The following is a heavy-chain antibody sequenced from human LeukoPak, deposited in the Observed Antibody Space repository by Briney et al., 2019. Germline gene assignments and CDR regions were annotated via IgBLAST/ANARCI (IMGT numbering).Heavy chain of an antibody. V-gene: IGHV4-4*07. Sequence: SETLSLTCSVSGGSINSYYWNWIRQPAGKGLEWIGRIYRSGNINYSPSLESRVTISVDTSKNQFSLKLSSVTAADTAVYYCARISSGYYYGALYYFDYWGQGTLVTVSS. CDR2: IYRSGNI. D-gene: IGHD3-22*01. J-gene: IGHJ4*02. CDR3: ARISSGYYYGALYYFDY. CDR1: GGSINSYY.